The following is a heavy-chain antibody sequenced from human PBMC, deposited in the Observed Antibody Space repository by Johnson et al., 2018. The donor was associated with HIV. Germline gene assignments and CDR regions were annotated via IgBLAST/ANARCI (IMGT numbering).Heavy chain of an antibody. CDR3: AKPRSLWLEGAFDI. V-gene: IGHV3-11*04. CDR1: GFTFSDYY. J-gene: IGHJ3*02. Sequence: VQLVESGGGLVKPGGSLRLSCAASGFTFSDYYMTWIRQAPGKGLEWVSYISRSGSTIYYADSVKGRFTISRDNSKNTLYLQMNSLRAEDTAIYYCAKPRSLWLEGAFDIWGQGTMVTVSS. D-gene: IGHD3-10*01. CDR2: ISRSGSTI.